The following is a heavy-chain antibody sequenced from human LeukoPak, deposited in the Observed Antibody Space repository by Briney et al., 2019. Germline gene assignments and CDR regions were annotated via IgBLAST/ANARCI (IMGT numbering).Heavy chain of an antibody. CDR1: GGSISSSHYY. D-gene: IGHD3-3*01. CDR3: ARRGFWSGYSY. J-gene: IGHJ4*02. CDR2: IYSGGTT. V-gene: IGHV4-39*07. Sequence: PSETLSLTCTVSGGSISSSHYYWGWIRQPPGKGLEWIGSIYSGGTTSYSPSLESRVTISVDTSKNQFSLKLSSVTAADTAVYYCARRGFWSGYSYWGQGTLVTVSS.